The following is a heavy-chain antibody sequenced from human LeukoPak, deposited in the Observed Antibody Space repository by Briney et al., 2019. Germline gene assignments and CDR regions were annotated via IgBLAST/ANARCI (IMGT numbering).Heavy chain of an antibody. CDR3: ARGRTLRGITIFGVVTRNYYYYGMDV. CDR2: MNPNSGNT. CDR1: GYTFTSYD. V-gene: IGHV1-8*01. Sequence: ASVKVSCKASGYTFTSYDINWVRQATGQRLEWMGWMNPNSGNTGYAQKFQGGVTMTRNTSISTAYMELSSLRSEDTAVYYCARGRTLRGITIFGVVTRNYYYYGMDVWGQGTTVTVSS. D-gene: IGHD3-3*01. J-gene: IGHJ6*02.